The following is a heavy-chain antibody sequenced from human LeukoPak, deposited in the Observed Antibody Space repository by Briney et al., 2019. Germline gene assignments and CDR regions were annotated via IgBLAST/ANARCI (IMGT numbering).Heavy chain of an antibody. CDR2: ISAYNGNT. D-gene: IGHD6-19*01. V-gene: IGHV1-18*01. CDR3: ARAVSSGWYN. CDR1: GYICTSYG. J-gene: IGHJ4*02. Sequence: GASVKVYRKASGYICTSYGISWVRQARGQGLEWMGWISAYNGNTNYAQKLQVRFTMTTDTSTSTAYMGLRSLRSDDTAVYYCARAVSSGWYNWGQGTLVTVSS.